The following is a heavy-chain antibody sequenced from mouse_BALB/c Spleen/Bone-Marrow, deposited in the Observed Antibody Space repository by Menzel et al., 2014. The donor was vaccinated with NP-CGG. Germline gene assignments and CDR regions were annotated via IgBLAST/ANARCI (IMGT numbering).Heavy chain of an antibody. V-gene: IGHV1-14*01. Sequence: VHVKQSGPELVKPGASVKMSCKASGYTFTNYVMHWVMQKPGQGLEWIGYINPYNDGTKYNEKFKGKATLTSDKSSGTAYMELSSLTSEDSAVYYCARRPSFYGSSYGAMDYWGQGTSVNVSS. CDR2: INPYNDGT. CDR1: GYTFTNYV. D-gene: IGHD1-1*01. J-gene: IGHJ4*01. CDR3: ARRPSFYGSSYGAMDY.